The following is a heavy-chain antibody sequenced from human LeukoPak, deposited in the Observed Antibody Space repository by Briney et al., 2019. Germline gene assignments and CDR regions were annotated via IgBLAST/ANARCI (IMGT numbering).Heavy chain of an antibody. V-gene: IGHV1-69*13. CDR1: GGTFSSYA. D-gene: IGHD5-24*01. CDR3: AREGDGYNPPFDY. J-gene: IGHJ4*02. CDR2: IIPIFGTA. Sequence: SVKVSCKASGGTFSSYAISWVRQAPGQGLEWMGGIIPIFGTANYAQKFQGRVTITADESTSTAYMELSSLRSEDTAVYYCAREGDGYNPPFDYWGQGTLVTVSS.